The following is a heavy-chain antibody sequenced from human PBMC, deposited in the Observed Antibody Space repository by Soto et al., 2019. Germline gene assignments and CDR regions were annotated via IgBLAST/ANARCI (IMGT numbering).Heavy chain of an antibody. Sequence: GASVKVSCKASGYTFTSYYMHWVRQAPGQGLEWMGIINPSGGSTSYAQKFQGRVTMTRDTSTSTVYMELSSLRSEDTAVYYCARVLRRIAVAGYYFDYWGQGTLVTVSS. D-gene: IGHD6-19*01. CDR3: ARVLRRIAVAGYYFDY. CDR2: INPSGGST. J-gene: IGHJ4*02. V-gene: IGHV1-46*03. CDR1: GYTFTSYY.